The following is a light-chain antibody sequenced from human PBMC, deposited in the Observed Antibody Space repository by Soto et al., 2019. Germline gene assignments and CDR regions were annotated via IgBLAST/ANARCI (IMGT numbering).Light chain of an antibody. CDR3: QQYSTYWT. V-gene: IGKV1-5*01. Sequence: DIQMTQSPSTLSASVGDRVTITCRASQSISTWLAWYQQKPGKAPKLLIFEATTLETVVPSRFSGSGSGTDFTLAITSLQPDDLATYYCQQYSTYWTFGQGTKVDIK. CDR2: EAT. J-gene: IGKJ1*01. CDR1: QSISTW.